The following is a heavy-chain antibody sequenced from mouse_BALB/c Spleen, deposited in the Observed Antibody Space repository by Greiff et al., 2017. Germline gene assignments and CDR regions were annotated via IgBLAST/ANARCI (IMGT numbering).Heavy chain of an antibody. Sequence: VQLQQSGPELVKPGASVKISCKASGYSFTGYFMNWVMQSHGKSLEWIGRINPYNGDTFYNQKFKGKATFTVDTSSSTAYMQFNSLTSEDSAVYYCARRDYGNYVEGAMDYWGQGTSVTVSS. J-gene: IGHJ4*01. CDR1: GYSFTGYF. V-gene: IGHV1-20*01. CDR2: INPYNGDT. D-gene: IGHD2-1*01. CDR3: ARRDYGNYVEGAMDY.